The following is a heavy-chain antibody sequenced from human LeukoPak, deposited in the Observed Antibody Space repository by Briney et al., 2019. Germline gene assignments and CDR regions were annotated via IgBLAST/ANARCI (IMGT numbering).Heavy chain of an antibody. Sequence: ASVKVSCKASGGTFSSYAISWVRQAPGQGLEWMGGIIPIFGTANYAQKFQGRVTITADESTSTAYMELSSLTSEDTAVYYCARAGYSRIQLWGFDPWGQGTLVTVSS. CDR1: GGTFSSYA. CDR2: IIPIFGTA. D-gene: IGHD5-18*01. CDR3: ARAGYSRIQLWGFDP. J-gene: IGHJ5*02. V-gene: IGHV1-69*13.